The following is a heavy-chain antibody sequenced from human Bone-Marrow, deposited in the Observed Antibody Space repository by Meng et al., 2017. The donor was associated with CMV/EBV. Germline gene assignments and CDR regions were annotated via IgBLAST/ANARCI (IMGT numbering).Heavy chain of an antibody. V-gene: IGHV3-30*04. J-gene: IGHJ6*02. CDR2: ISYDGSNK. CDR1: GFTFSSYA. D-gene: IGHD3-3*01. CDR3: AREQYGLRFLEWLPQHLYYYYGMDV. Sequence: GESLKISCAASGFTFSSYAMHWVRQAPGKGLEWVAVISYDGSNKYYADSVKGRFTISRDNSKNTLYLQMNSLRAEDTAVYYCAREQYGLRFLEWLPQHLYYYYGMDVWVQGTTVTVSS.